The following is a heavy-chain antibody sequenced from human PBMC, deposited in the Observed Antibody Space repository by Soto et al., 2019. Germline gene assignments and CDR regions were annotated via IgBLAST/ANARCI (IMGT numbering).Heavy chain of an antibody. V-gene: IGHV3-21*01. CDR1: GFSFSTYN. Sequence: PGGSLRLSCAASGFSFSTYNMNWVRQAPGKGLEWVSSIDASSTHIYYADSVKGRFTISRDNGKSSLYLQMDSLRAEDMALYYCVRQQYDFLVDPWGQGTLVTVSS. CDR3: VRQQYDFLVDP. D-gene: IGHD3-16*01. CDR2: IDASSTHI. J-gene: IGHJ5*02.